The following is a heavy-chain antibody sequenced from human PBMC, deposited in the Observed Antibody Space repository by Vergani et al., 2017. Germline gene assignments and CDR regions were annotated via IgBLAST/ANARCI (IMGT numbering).Heavy chain of an antibody. Sequence: VQLLESGGGLVQPGGSLRLSCAASGFTFSTYAMTWVRQDPGKGLEWVSTISSAGGSTYYADSVKGRFTIARDNSKNTMSLQMNSLTAEDTAIYYCAGPQGTSAYYYGGFDYWREGILVTVSS. V-gene: IGHV3-23*01. CDR2: ISSAGGST. D-gene: IGHD3-22*01. CDR3: AGPQGTSAYYYGGFDY. J-gene: IGHJ4*02. CDR1: GFTFSTYA.